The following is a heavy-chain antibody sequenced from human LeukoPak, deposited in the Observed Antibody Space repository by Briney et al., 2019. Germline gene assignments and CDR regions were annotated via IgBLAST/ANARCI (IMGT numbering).Heavy chain of an antibody. J-gene: IGHJ4*02. Sequence: SETLSLTCAVYGGSFSGYYWSWIRQPPGKGLEWIGEINHSGSTNYNPSLKSRVTISVDTSKNQFSLKLSSVTAADTAVYYCARVLRYGGNRFNFDYWGRGTLVTVSS. D-gene: IGHD4-23*01. CDR3: ARVLRYGGNRFNFDY. V-gene: IGHV4-34*01. CDR1: GGSFSGYY. CDR2: INHSGST.